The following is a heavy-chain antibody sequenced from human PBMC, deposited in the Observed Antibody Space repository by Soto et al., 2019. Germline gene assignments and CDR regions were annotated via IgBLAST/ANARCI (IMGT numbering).Heavy chain of an antibody. V-gene: IGHV4-34*01. CDR2: INHSGST. CDR3: ARIPVVGNRGFHRFVP. Sequence: SETLSLTCAVYGGSFSGYYWSWIRQPPGKGLEWIGEINHSGSTNYNPSLKSRVTISVDTSKNQFSLKLSSVTAADTAVYYCARIPVVGNRGFHRFVPWGQGTRVTVSS. J-gene: IGHJ5*02. CDR1: GGSFSGYY. D-gene: IGHD6-19*01.